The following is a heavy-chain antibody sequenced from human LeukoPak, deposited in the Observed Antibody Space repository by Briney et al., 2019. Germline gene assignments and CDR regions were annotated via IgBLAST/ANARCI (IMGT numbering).Heavy chain of an antibody. CDR2: IYYSGST. J-gene: IGHJ6*03. CDR1: GGSISSYY. D-gene: IGHD3-22*01. Sequence: PSETLSLTCTVSGGSISSYYWSWIRQPPGQGLEWIGYIYYSGSTNYNPSLKSRVTISVDTSKNQFSLKLSSVTAADTAVYYCARDTYDSSGYPYYYMDVWGKGTTVTVSS. CDR3: ARDTYDSSGYPYYYMDV. V-gene: IGHV4-59*01.